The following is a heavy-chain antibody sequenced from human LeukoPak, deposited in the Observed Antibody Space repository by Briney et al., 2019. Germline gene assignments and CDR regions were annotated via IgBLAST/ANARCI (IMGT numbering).Heavy chain of an antibody. CDR3: ATDRLGYCSSTSCVYNWFDP. CDR1: GYTLTELS. Sequence: ASVKVSCKVSGYTLTELSMHWVRQAPGKVLEWMGGVDPEDGETIYAQKFQGRVTMTEDTSTDTAYMELSSLRSEDTAVYYCATDRLGYCSSTSCVYNWFDPWGQGTLVTVSS. J-gene: IGHJ5*02. D-gene: IGHD2-2*01. CDR2: VDPEDGET. V-gene: IGHV1-24*01.